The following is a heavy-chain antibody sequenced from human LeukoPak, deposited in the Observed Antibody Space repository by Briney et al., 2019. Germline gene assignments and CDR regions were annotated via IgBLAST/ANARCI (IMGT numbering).Heavy chain of an antibody. CDR2: ISGGGGSA. CDR3: AKAVGATRGYYYSGMGV. Sequence: PGGSLRLSCAASGFTLSSYALTWVRQAPGKGLEWVSAISGGGGSAYYADSVKGRFTISRDSSMNTLYLQMNSLTAGDTAVYYCAKAVGATRGYYYSGMGVWGQGTTVTVSS. CDR1: GFTLSSYA. J-gene: IGHJ6*02. D-gene: IGHD1-26*01. V-gene: IGHV3-23*01.